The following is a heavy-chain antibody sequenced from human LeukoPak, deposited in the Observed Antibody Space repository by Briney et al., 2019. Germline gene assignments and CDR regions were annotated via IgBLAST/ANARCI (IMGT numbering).Heavy chain of an antibody. CDR1: GYSISSGYY. CDR3: ARDTLLWFGELPTGVFDY. D-gene: IGHD3-10*01. J-gene: IGHJ4*02. Sequence: SETLSLTCTVSGYSISSGYYWGWIRQPPGKGLEGIGSIYHSGSTYYNPSLKSRVTISVDTSKNQFSLKLSSVTTADTAVYYCARDTLLWFGELPTGVFDYWGQGTLVTVSS. CDR2: IYHSGST. V-gene: IGHV4-38-2*02.